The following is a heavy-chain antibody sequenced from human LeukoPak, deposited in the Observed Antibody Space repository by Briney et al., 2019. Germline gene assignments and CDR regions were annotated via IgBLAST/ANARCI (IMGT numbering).Heavy chain of an antibody. CDR1: GFTFSSYA. J-gene: IGHJ4*02. CDR2: SGSGGDT. CDR3: AKARGATYGTYYFDY. Sequence: GGALRLSCAASGFTFSSYAMNWVRQAPGKGLERVSISGSGGDTYYSDSVKGRFTISRDNSKNTLYLQMNSLRAEDTAVYYCAKARGATYGTYYFDYWGQGTLVTVSS. D-gene: IGHD4/OR15-4a*01. V-gene: IGHV3-23*01.